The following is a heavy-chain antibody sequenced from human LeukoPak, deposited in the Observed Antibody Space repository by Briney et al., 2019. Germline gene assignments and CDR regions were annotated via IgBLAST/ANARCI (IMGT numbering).Heavy chain of an antibody. J-gene: IGHJ6*02. Sequence: SETLSLTCAVYGGSLSGYYWSWIRQPPGKGLEWIGEINHSGSTNYNPSLKSRVTISVDTSKSQFSLKLSSVTAADTAVFYCAREKTTVTTVRYYYYGMDVWGQGTTVTVSS. D-gene: IGHD4-17*01. CDR3: AREKTTVTTVRYYYYGMDV. CDR1: GGSLSGYY. CDR2: INHSGST. V-gene: IGHV4-34*01.